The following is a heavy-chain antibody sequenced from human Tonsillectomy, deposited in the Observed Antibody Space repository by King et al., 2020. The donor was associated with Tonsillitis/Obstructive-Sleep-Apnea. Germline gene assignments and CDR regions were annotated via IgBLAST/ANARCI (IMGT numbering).Heavy chain of an antibody. D-gene: IGHD5-18*01. CDR2: IIPIVDIA. V-gene: IGHV1-69*10. J-gene: IGHJ6*02. Sequence: QLVQSGAEVKKPGSSVKVSCKASGGTFSSYGISWVRQAPGQRLEWMGEIIPIVDIANYAQKLQGRVTIIADKSTNTAYMKLSRLRSEDTAVYYCARATTHSYGYESSYSAMDVWGQGTTVTVSS. CDR3: ARATTHSYGYESSYSAMDV. CDR1: GGTFSSYG.